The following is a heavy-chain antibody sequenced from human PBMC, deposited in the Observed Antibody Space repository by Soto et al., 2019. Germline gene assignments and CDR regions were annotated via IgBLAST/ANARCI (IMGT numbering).Heavy chain of an antibody. CDR1: GYTFTSYG. J-gene: IGHJ4*02. D-gene: IGHD3-9*01. CDR3: ARDVMYYDILTGYYSFDY. CDR2: ISAYNGNT. V-gene: IGHV1-18*01. Sequence: QVQLVQSGAEVKKPGASVKVSCKASGYTFTSYGISWVRQAPGQGLEWMGWISAYNGNTNYAQKLQGRVTMTTDTXKXTXXMELRSLRSDDTAVYYCARDVMYYDILTGYYSFDYWGQGTLVTVSS.